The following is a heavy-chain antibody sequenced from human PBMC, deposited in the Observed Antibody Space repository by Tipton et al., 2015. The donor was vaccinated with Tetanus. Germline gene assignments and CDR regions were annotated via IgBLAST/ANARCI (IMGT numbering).Heavy chain of an antibody. V-gene: IGHV5-51*01. CDR3: ARLAANSIWDAFTYWYFDL. Sequence: QLVQSGAEVKKPGESLKISCKGSGYSFTSYWIGWVRQMPGKGLEWMGIIYPGDSDTRYSPPFQGQVTISADKSISTAYLQWSSLKASDTAMYYCARLAANSIWDAFTYWYFDLWGRGTLVTVSS. CDR2: IYPGDSDT. J-gene: IGHJ2*01. D-gene: IGHD7-27*01. CDR1: GYSFTSYW.